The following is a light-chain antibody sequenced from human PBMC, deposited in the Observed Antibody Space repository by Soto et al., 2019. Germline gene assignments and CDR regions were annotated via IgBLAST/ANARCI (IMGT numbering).Light chain of an antibody. V-gene: IGKV1-5*01. CDR2: DAS. J-gene: IGKJ1*01. CDR3: RQYNTYSQT. Sequence: DIQMTQSPPTLSASVGDRVTITCRASQSISGWLAWYQQKPGKAPKLLIYDASNLEGGVPSRFSGTGSGTEFTLTISSLQPEDFATYYCRQYNTYSQTFGQGTKVDIK. CDR1: QSISGW.